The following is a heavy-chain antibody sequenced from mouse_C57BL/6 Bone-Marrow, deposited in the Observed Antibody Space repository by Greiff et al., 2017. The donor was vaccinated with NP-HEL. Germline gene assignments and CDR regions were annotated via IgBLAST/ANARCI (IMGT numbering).Heavy chain of an antibody. CDR3: TRGKLGGDFDY. J-gene: IGHJ2*01. Sequence: EVKLVESGEGLVKPGGSLKLSCAASGFTFSSYAMSWVRQTPEKRLEWVAYISSGGDYIYYADPVKGRFPISRDNARNTLYLQMSSLKSEDTAIYYCTRGKLGGDFDYWGQGTTLTVSS. V-gene: IGHV5-9-1*02. CDR1: GFTFSSYA. D-gene: IGHD4-1*01. CDR2: ISSGGDYI.